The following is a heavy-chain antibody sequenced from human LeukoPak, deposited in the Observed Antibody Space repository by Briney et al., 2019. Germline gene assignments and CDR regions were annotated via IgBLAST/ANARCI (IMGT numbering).Heavy chain of an antibody. CDR3: ARMAINGFALDP. D-gene: IGHD2-2*03. Sequence: SQTLSLTCNVSGFSISSGYFWGWIRQPPGKGLEWIGNIYQTGKTSYNPSLKSRVTLSIDTSRNQFSLILKSVTAADTAIYYCARMAINGFALDPWGQGTLVTVSS. J-gene: IGHJ5*02. CDR1: GFSISSGYF. CDR2: IYQTGKT. V-gene: IGHV4-38-2*02.